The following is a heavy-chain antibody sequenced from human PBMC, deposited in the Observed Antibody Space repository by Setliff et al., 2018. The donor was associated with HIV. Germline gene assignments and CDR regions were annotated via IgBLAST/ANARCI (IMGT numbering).Heavy chain of an antibody. CDR1: GDSISSGASY. CDR2: IYISGST. J-gene: IGHJ5*02. D-gene: IGHD3-22*01. CDR3: ARDRSYYDSGGYYYAGWFDP. V-gene: IGHV4-61*02. Sequence: NPSETLSLTCSVPGDSISSGASYWSWIRQPAGKGLEWIGRIYISGSTNYSPSLKSRVSMSVDTSKNHFSLKLNSVTAADTAVYYCARDRSYYDSGGYYYAGWFDPWGQGTLVTVSS.